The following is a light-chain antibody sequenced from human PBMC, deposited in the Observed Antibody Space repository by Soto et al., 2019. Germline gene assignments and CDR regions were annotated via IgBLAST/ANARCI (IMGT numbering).Light chain of an antibody. V-gene: IGKV1-16*01. CDR1: HYISNY. J-gene: IGKJ1*01. Sequence: DIQMTQSPSSLSASVGDRVTITCRASHYISNYLNWYQQKPGKAPKLLIYAASSLQSGVPSRFSGSGSGTEFTLTISSLQPGDFATYYCQHYNSYPWTFGQGTKV. CDR2: AAS. CDR3: QHYNSYPWT.